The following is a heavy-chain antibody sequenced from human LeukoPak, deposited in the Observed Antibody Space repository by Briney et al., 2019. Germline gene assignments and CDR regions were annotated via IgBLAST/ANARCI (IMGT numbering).Heavy chain of an antibody. CDR1: GYTFTGYY. CDR3: AVSGNGTFDY. J-gene: IGHJ4*02. CDR2: MNPDSGGT. D-gene: IGHD4-23*01. Sequence: ASVKVSCKASGYTFTGYYIHWVRQAPGQGLEWMGWMNPDSGGTNYAQRFQGRVTMTRDTSISTAYMELGRLRSDDTAVYYCAVSGNGTFDYWGQGPLVTVSS. V-gene: IGHV1-2*02.